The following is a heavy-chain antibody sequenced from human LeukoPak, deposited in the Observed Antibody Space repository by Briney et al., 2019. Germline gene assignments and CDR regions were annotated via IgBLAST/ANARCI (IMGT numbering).Heavy chain of an antibody. CDR1: GGSISSGSYY. D-gene: IGHD3-22*01. CDR3: ARRASGYSFFDY. V-gene: IGHV4-61*02. Sequence: PSQTLSLTCTVSGGSISSGSYYWSWIRQPAGKGLEWIVRIYNSGSTNYNPSLKSRVTISVDTSKNQFSLKLSSVTAADTAVYYCARRASGYSFFDYWGQGTLVTVSS. J-gene: IGHJ4*02. CDR2: IYNSGST.